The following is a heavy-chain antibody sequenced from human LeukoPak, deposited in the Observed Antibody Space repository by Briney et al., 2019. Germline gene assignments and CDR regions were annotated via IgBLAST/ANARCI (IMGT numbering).Heavy chain of an antibody. CDR2: IGYDGSQR. CDR3: ASHPLDIVVVPAAIGGAFDI. CDR1: GFTFSSYS. J-gene: IGHJ3*02. D-gene: IGHD2-2*02. Sequence: GGSRRLSCVTSGFTFSSYSMHWVRQAPGKGLEWLAVIGYDGSQRYYADSVKGRLTVSRDNSKNTLYLQMNSLRAEDTAVYYCASHPLDIVVVPAAIGGAFDIWGQGTMVTVSS. V-gene: IGHV3-30*04.